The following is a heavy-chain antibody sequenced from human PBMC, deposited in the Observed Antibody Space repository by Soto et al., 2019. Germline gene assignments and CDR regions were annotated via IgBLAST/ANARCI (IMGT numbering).Heavy chain of an antibody. D-gene: IGHD3-10*01. CDR1: GYSISSGYY. Sequence: SETLSLTCAVSGYSISSGYYWGWIRQPPGKGLEWIGSIYHSGSTYYNPSLKSRVTISVDTSKNQFSLKLSSVTAADTAVYYCARDGITLVRGGNGMDVWGQGTTVTVSS. V-gene: IGHV4-38-2*02. J-gene: IGHJ6*02. CDR3: ARDGITLVRGGNGMDV. CDR2: IYHSGST.